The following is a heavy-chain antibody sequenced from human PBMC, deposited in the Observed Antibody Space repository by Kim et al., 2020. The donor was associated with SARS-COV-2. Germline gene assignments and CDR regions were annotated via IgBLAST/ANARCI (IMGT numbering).Heavy chain of an antibody. J-gene: IGHJ4*03. D-gene: IGHD3-16*01. Sequence: GGSLRLSCAASGFSFNSFVMGWVRQSPGTGLAWVALINSRGNTTYYADSVQGRFTISRDNSKNTLFLQMGSLRADDAAVYYCAKDDGGGRVVFDGWGQGT. CDR3: AKDDGGGRVVFDG. V-gene: IGHV3-23*03. CDR2: INSRGNTT. CDR1: GFSFNSFV.